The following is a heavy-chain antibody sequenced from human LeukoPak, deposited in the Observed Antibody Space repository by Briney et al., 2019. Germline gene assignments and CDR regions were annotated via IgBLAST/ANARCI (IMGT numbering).Heavy chain of an antibody. D-gene: IGHD6-19*01. CDR1: GFTFSSYA. CDR3: ARVSSGWQNFDY. J-gene: IGHJ4*03. V-gene: IGHV3-30-3*01. CDR2: ISYDGSNK. Sequence: GGSLRLFCAASGFTFSSYAMHWVRQAPGKGLEWVAVISYDGSNKYYADSVKGRFTISRDNSKNTLYLQMNSLRAEDTAVYYCARVSSGWQNFDYWGKGTTVTVSS.